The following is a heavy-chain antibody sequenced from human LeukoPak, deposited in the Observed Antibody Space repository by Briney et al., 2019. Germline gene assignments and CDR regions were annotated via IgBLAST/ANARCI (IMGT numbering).Heavy chain of an antibody. J-gene: IGHJ3*02. CDR1: GFTFSDYY. Sequence: GGSLRLSCAASGFTFSDYYMNWIRQAPGKGLEWVSSISSRSSYTDYADSVKGRFTISRDNAKNSLYLQMNSLGAEDTAVYYCARKAVGGPVGAFDIWGQGTMVTVSS. V-gene: IGHV3-11*03. CDR3: ARKAVGGPVGAFDI. CDR2: ISSRSSYT. D-gene: IGHD2-15*01.